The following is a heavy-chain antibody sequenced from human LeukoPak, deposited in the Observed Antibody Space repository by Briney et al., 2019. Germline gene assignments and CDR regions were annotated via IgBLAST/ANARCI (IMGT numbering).Heavy chain of an antibody. CDR1: GGSVSSGSYY. D-gene: IGHD3-3*01. J-gene: IGHJ4*02. CDR3: AKKLPQTYNDFWKGRYFDS. CDR2: IYYSGST. Sequence: SETLSLTCTVSGGSVSSGSYYWSWIRQPPGKGLEWIGYIYYSGSTNYNPSLKSRVTISVDKSKNQFSLKLSSVTAADTAVYYCAKKLPQTYNDFWKGRYFDSWGQGPLVTVSS. V-gene: IGHV4-61*01.